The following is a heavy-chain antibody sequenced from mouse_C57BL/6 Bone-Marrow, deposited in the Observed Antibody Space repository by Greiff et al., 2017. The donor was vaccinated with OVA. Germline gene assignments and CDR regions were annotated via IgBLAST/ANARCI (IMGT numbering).Heavy chain of an antibody. CDR1: GYTFTDYY. CDR2: INPYNGGT. CDR3: AGPPAYYSNEWFAY. D-gene: IGHD2-5*01. Sequence: EVQLQQSGPVLVKPGASVKMSCKASGYTFTDYYMNWVKQSHGKSLEWIGVINPYNGGTSYNQKFKGKATLTVDKSSSTAYMELNSLTSDDSAVYYCAGPPAYYSNEWFAYWGQGTLVTVSA. V-gene: IGHV1-19*01. J-gene: IGHJ3*01.